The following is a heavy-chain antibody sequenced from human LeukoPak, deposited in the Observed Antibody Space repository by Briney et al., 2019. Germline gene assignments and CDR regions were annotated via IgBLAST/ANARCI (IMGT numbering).Heavy chain of an antibody. CDR2: ITNVGDGI. D-gene: IGHD2-2*01. V-gene: IGHV3-11*01. CDR1: GFTFSDYY. Sequence: PGGSLRLSCVAPGFTFSDYYMAWIRQAPGKGLDWVSYITNVGDGIYYADSVKGRFTMPRDNAKNSLYLQMNSLRAEDSAVYYCALSSINPSYYYGVDVWGQGTTVSVSS. J-gene: IGHJ6*02. CDR3: ALSSINPSYYYGVDV.